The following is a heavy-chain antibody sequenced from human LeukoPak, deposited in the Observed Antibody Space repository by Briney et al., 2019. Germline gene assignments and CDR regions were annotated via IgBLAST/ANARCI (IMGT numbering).Heavy chain of an antibody. CDR3: ARDRYSSSD. Sequence: PGGSLRLSCAASGFNFRIHDMSWVRQAPGKGLEWVSYISSSSSTIYYADSVKGRFTISRDNAKNSLYLQMNSLRAEDTAVYYCARDRYSSSDWGQGTLVTVSS. CDR1: GFNFRIHD. D-gene: IGHD6-13*01. V-gene: IGHV3-48*01. CDR2: ISSSSSTI. J-gene: IGHJ4*02.